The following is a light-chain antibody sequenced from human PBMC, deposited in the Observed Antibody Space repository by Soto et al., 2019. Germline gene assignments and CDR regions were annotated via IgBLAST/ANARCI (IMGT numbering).Light chain of an antibody. V-gene: IGKV1-39*01. Sequence: DIQITQSPSSLSASVGDTISITCRASQNIRNFLNWYQQKPGKAPKLLIYAASSLQSGVPLRFSGSGSGTDFTLTISSLQPEDFATYYCQQANSFPITFGQGTRLEIK. CDR3: QQANSFPIT. CDR1: QNIRNF. CDR2: AAS. J-gene: IGKJ5*01.